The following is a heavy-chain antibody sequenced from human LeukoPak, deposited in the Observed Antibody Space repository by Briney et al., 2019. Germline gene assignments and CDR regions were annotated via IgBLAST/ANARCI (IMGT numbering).Heavy chain of an antibody. CDR3: AKXRTGGSLRIPDY. CDR1: GFTFSSYA. CDR2: ISYDGSNK. V-gene: IGHV3-30*18. J-gene: IGHJ4*02. Sequence: GGSLRLSCAASGFTFSSYAMSWVRQAPGKGLEWVTVISYDGSNKYYADSVKGRFTISRDNSKNTLYMQMNSLRAEDTAVYYXAKXRTGGSLRIPDYWGQGXLVTVXS. D-gene: IGHD1-1*01.